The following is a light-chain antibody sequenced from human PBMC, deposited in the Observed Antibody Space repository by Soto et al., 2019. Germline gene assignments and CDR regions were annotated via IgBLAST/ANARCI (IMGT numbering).Light chain of an antibody. J-gene: IGKJ5*01. V-gene: IGKV3-15*01. Sequence: EIGMAQSPATLSVSPGDTAALSCRTTQSIYSNVAWYQQKPGQAPRLLIYGASRRATGIPARFSGSGSGTDFTLTISSLEPEDFAIYYCQQRNYWQVTFGQGTRLEIK. CDR2: GAS. CDR1: QSIYSN. CDR3: QQRNYWQVT.